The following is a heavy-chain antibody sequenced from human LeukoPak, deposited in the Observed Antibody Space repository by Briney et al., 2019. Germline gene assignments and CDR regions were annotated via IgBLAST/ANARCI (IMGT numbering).Heavy chain of an antibody. CDR3: ARDRYSYGPTTDYYMDV. CDR1: GYTFTSYG. J-gene: IGHJ6*03. V-gene: IGHV1-69*06. Sequence: SVKVSCKASGYTFTSYGISWVRQAPGQGLEWMGGIIPIFGTANYAQKFQGRVTITADKSTSTAYMELSSLRSEDTAVYYCARDRYSYGPTTDYYMDVWGKGTTVTVSS. CDR2: IIPIFGTA. D-gene: IGHD5-18*01.